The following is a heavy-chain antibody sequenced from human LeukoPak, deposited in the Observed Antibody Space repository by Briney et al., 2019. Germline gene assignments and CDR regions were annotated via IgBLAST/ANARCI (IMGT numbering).Heavy chain of an antibody. Sequence: QPGRSLRLSCAASGFTFDDYAMHWVRQAPGKGLEWVSGISWNSGSIGYADSVKGRFTISRDNAKNSLYLQMNSLRAEDMALYYCAKGAGRQLEYYFDYWGQGTLVTVSS. D-gene: IGHD6-6*01. CDR2: ISWNSGSI. J-gene: IGHJ4*02. CDR1: GFTFDDYA. V-gene: IGHV3-9*03. CDR3: AKGAGRQLEYYFDY.